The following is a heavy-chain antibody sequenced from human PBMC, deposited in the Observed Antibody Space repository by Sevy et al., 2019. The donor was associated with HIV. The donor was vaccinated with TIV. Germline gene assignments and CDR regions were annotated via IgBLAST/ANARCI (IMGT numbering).Heavy chain of an antibody. J-gene: IGHJ4*02. CDR3: AKGVVGYCSGGSCYSYYFDY. Sequence: GGSLRLSCAASGFTFSSYAMSWVRQAPGKGLEWVSAISGSGGSTYYADSVKGRFTISRDNSKNTLYLPMNSLRAEDTAVYYCAKGVVGYCSGGSCYSYYFDYWGQGTLVTVSS. D-gene: IGHD2-15*01. CDR1: GFTFSSYA. CDR2: ISGSGGST. V-gene: IGHV3-23*01.